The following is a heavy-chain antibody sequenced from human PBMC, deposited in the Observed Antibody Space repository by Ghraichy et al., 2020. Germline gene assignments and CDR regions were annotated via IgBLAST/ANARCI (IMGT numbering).Heavy chain of an antibody. Sequence: SETLSLTCTVSGGSISSGSYHWTWIRQPAGKGPEWIGRIHTSGTTNYSFSLKSRVTISVEASKNQFYLTLSSVTAADTAVYYCAGASSSWSNNWFDPWGQGILVTVAS. CDR2: IHTSGTT. D-gene: IGHD6-13*01. CDR1: GGSISSGSYH. J-gene: IGHJ5*02. CDR3: AGASSSWSNNWFDP. V-gene: IGHV4-61*02.